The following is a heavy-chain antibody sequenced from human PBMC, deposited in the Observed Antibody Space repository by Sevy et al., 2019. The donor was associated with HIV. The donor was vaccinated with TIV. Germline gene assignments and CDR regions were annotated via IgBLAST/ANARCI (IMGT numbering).Heavy chain of an antibody. CDR2: ISYDGSNK. V-gene: IGHV3-30*18. CDR1: GFSFSSYG. J-gene: IGHJ1*01. Sequence: GGSLRLSCAASGFSFSSYGMHWVRQAPGRGLEWVAVISYDGSNKDYADSVKGRFTISRDNCKNTLYLQMNSLRAEDTAVYYCAKDSSYCSGGSCYLEYFQHWGQGTLVTVSS. D-gene: IGHD2-15*01. CDR3: AKDSSYCSGGSCYLEYFQH.